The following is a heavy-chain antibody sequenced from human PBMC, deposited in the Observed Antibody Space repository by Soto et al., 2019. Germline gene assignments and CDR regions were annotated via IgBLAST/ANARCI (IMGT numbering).Heavy chain of an antibody. V-gene: IGHV1-3*01. CDR1: GYTFTSYA. CDR3: AKVVERLLVGSWFDP. CDR2: INAGNGNT. D-gene: IGHD6-19*01. Sequence: QVQLVQSGAEVKKPGASVKVSCKASGYTFTSYAMHWVRQAPGQRLEWMGWINAGNGNTKYSQKFQGRVTITRDTSASTDEMELSGLRSEDTAMYYCAKVVERLLVGSWFDPWGQGTLVTVSS. J-gene: IGHJ5*02.